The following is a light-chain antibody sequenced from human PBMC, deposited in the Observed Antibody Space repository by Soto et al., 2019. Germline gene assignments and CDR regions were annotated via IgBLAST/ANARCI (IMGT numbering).Light chain of an antibody. Sequence: QLVLTQPRSVSGSPRQSVTISCTGTSSDVGGYKYLSWYQQHPGKAPKLMIYDVNERPSGVPDRFSGSKSGNTASLTISGLQAEDEGDYYCCSYAGSYTWVFGGGTKLTVL. V-gene: IGLV2-11*01. CDR3: CSYAGSYTWV. CDR2: DVN. CDR1: SSDVGGYKY. J-gene: IGLJ3*02.